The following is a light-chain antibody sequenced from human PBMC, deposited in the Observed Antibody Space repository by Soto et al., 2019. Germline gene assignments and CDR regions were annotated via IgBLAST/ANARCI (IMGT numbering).Light chain of an antibody. V-gene: IGKV3-20*01. Sequence: EIVLTQSPGTLSLSPGERATLSCRASQSVSNSYLAWYQHKPGQAPRLLIYGASSRVTGIPDRFSGSGSVTDFPLTITRLEHEDFAVYYWQQYGSSPGWTFGQGTKVDIK. J-gene: IGKJ1*01. CDR2: GAS. CDR3: QQYGSSPGWT. CDR1: QSVSNSY.